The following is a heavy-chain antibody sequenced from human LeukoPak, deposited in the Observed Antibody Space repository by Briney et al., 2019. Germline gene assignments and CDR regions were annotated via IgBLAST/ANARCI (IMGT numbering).Heavy chain of an antibody. CDR1: GFTFSSNA. V-gene: IGHV3-23*01. D-gene: IGHD3-10*01. CDR2: ISGSSGIT. J-gene: IGHJ3*01. Sequence: GGSLRLSCTASGFTFSSNAMSWVRQPPGKGLEWVSGISGSSGITSDADSVKGRFTISRDNSKNMVYLQMNGLRDGDTAVYYCAKGVRGVIRDAFDVWGQGTMVTVSS. CDR3: AKGVRGVIRDAFDV.